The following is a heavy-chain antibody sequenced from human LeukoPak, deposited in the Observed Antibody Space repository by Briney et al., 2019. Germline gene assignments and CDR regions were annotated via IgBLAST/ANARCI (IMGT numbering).Heavy chain of an antibody. CDR2: ISGSGGST. D-gene: IGHD2-2*01. V-gene: IGHV3-23*01. CDR1: GFTFSSYA. J-gene: IGHJ4*02. CDR3: AKDQVVTLHVDY. Sequence: PGGSLRLSCAASGFTFSSYAMSWVRQAPGKGLEWVSAISGSGGSTCYADSVKGRFTISRDNSKNTLYLQMNSLRAEDTAVYYCAKDQVVTLHVDYWGQGTLVTVSS.